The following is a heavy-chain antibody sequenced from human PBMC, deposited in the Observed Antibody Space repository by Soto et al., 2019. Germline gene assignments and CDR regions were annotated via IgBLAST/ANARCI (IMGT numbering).Heavy chain of an antibody. Sequence: QVQLVQSGGEVKKPGASVKGSCKASGYTFTSYGISWMRQAPGQGLEWMGWISGYNGNKKYAQKLQGRVTMTTDTSTSTAYMELRSLRSDDTAVYYCACDPEIFDYWGQGTLVTVSS. CDR2: ISGYNGNK. CDR1: GYTFTSYG. V-gene: IGHV1-18*01. J-gene: IGHJ4*02. CDR3: ACDPEIFDY.